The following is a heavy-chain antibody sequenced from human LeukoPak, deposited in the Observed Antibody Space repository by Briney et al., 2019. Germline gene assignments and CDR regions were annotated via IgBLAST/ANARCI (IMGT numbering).Heavy chain of an antibody. V-gene: IGHV3-7*01. D-gene: IGHD3-22*01. CDR1: GCTFSRSY. Sequence: GGTLRLSCAASGCTFSRSYMGWVRQAAGKGLEWVALMWLGGSVTYYVAPVKRVFTLSREYTKNLLFLHMNMLGAADTAVYFFARDDSHVDSSGYSHNCYYGMDVWGQGTTVTVSS. CDR3: ARDDSHVDSSGYSHNCYYGMDV. CDR2: MWLGGSVT. J-gene: IGHJ6*02.